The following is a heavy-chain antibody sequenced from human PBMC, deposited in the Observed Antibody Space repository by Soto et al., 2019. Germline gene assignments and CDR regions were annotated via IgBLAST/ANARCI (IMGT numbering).Heavy chain of an antibody. D-gene: IGHD5-12*01. CDR2: IYSGGST. Sequence: EVQLVESGGGLVQPGGSLRLSCAVSGFSVSSNYMSWVRQAPGKGLEWVSVIYSGGSTYYADSVKGRFTISRHNSKNTLYFQMTSLRAEDTALYYCAATCLGYWGQGTLVTVSS. CDR3: AATCLGY. J-gene: IGHJ4*02. V-gene: IGHV3-53*04. CDR1: GFSVSSNY.